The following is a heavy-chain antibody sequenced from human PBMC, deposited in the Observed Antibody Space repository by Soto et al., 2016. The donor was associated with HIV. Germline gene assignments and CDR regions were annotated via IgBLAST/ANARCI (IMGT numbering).Heavy chain of an antibody. CDR2: INHRGTT. CDR1: GGSFSGHY. Sequence: QVRLQQWGAGLLKPSETLSLTCAVYGGSFSGHYWTWIRQPPGKGLEWIGEINHRGTTKYKPSLRSRVTISVDTSKNQFSLKLISVTATDTAVYYCARGVGLQGSFSLTTWGQGTLVTVSS. CDR3: ARGVGLQGSFSLTT. D-gene: IGHD4-17*01. J-gene: IGHJ4*02. V-gene: IGHV4-34*02.